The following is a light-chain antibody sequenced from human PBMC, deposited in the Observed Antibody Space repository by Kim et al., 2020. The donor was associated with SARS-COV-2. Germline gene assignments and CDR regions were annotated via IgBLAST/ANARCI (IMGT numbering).Light chain of an antibody. CDR1: QSVSSIY. CDR3: QQYGSSRWT. CDR2: GES. Sequence: PGERDNICGRDRQSVSSIYLAWYQQKPGQDPRILIYGESSRATGSQDRFSGSGYGTDLTINISRLEPEDFAVYYCQQYGSSRWTYGKGTKVEIK. V-gene: IGKV3-20*01. J-gene: IGKJ1*01.